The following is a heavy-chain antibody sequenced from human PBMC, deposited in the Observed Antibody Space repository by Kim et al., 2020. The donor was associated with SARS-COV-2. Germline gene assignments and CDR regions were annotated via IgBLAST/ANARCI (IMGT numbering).Heavy chain of an antibody. Sequence: ASVKVSCKASGYTFTSYDINWVRQATGQGLEWMGWMNPNSGNTGYAQKFQGRVTMTRNTSISTAYMELSSLRSEDTAVYYCARNPELNYGDYWRDWFDPWGQGTLVTVSS. CDR2: MNPNSGNT. CDR1: GYTFTSYD. CDR3: ARNPELNYGDYWRDWFDP. D-gene: IGHD4-17*01. V-gene: IGHV1-8*01. J-gene: IGHJ5*02.